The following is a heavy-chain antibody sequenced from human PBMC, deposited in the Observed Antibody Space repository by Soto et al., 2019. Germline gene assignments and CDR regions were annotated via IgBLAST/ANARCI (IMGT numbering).Heavy chain of an antibody. CDR3: ARQGYSSGWSTAGY. CDR2: ISPSGADT. D-gene: IGHD6-25*01. J-gene: IGHJ4*02. CDR1: GYTFTSYH. V-gene: IGHV1-46*01. Sequence: QVQLVQSGAEVKKPGASVKVSCKASGYTFTSYHMHWVRQAPGQGLEWMGIISPSGADTSYAQKFQGRVTMTRDTSTSTVYMELSSLKSEDTAVYYCARQGYSSGWSTAGYWGQGTLVTVSS.